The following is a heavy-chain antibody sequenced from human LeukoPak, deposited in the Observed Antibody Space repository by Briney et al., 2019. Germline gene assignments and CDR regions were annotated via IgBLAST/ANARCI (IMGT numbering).Heavy chain of an antibody. Sequence: PGGSLRLSCVASGLTFRNYGFHWVRQAPGKGLERVAIIYSGGGTTKYYAESVKDRFTITRDDSKDTVYLQMNSLSAEDTAVYYCVVILVPGGVWHFDLWGRGTLVTVSS. CDR3: VVILVPGGVWHFDL. J-gene: IGHJ2*01. CDR2: IYSGGGTTK. CDR1: GLTFRNYG. V-gene: IGHV3-33*03. D-gene: IGHD2-2*01.